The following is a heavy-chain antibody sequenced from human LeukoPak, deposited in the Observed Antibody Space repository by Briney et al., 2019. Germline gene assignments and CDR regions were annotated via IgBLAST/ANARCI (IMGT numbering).Heavy chain of an antibody. CDR3: ARGKRGSSTT. J-gene: IGHJ5*02. D-gene: IGHD2-2*01. CDR2: INHSGST. CDR1: GGSFSGYY. V-gene: IGHV4-34*01. Sequence: SETLSLTCAVYGGSFSGYYWSWIRQPPGKGLEWIGEINHSGSTNYNPSLKSRVTISVDTSKNQFSLKLSSVTAADTAVYYCARGKRGSSTTWGQGTLVTVSS.